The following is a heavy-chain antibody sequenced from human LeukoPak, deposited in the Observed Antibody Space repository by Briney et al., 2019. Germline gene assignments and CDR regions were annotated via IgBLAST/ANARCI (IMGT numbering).Heavy chain of an antibody. CDR1: GFTFSSYG. V-gene: IGHV3-30*02. CDR2: IRYDGSNK. D-gene: IGHD1-26*01. CDR3: ARDGRYSGRFLVY. Sequence: PGGSLRLSCAASGFTFSSYGMHWVRQAPGKGLEWVAFIRYDGSNKYYADSVKGRFTISRDNSKNTLYLQMNSLRSEDTAVYYCARDGRYSGRFLVYWGQGTLVTVSS. J-gene: IGHJ4*02.